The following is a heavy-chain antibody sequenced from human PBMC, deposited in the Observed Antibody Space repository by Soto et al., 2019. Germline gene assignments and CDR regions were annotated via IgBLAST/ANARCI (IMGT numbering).Heavy chain of an antibody. Sequence: QVQLVQSGAEVKKPGASVKVSCKASGYTFTSYGISWVRQAPGQGLEWMGWISAYNGNTNSAQKLQGRVTMTTDTSTNTAYMELRSRTSDETAEYFCAKTFGYSDAIDYGGQGTLVT. CDR1: GYTFTSYG. D-gene: IGHD5-18*01. CDR2: ISAYNGNT. V-gene: IGHV1-18*01. CDR3: AKTFGYSDAIDY. J-gene: IGHJ4*02.